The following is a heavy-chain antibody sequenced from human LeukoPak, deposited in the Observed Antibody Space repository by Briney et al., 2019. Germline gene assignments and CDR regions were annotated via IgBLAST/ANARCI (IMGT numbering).Heavy chain of an antibody. V-gene: IGHV1-69*13. Sequence: GASVKVSCKASGGTFSSYAISWVRQAPGQGLEWMGGVIPIFGTANYAQKFQGRVTITADESTSTAYMELSSLRSEDTAMYYCAVYPILHSGYDGGIGGSYYFDYWGQGTLVTVSS. D-gene: IGHD5-12*01. CDR1: GGTFSSYA. CDR3: AVYPILHSGYDGGIGGSYYFDY. CDR2: VIPIFGTA. J-gene: IGHJ4*02.